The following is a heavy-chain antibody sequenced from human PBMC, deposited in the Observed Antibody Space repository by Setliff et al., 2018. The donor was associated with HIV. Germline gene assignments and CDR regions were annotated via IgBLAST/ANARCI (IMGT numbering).Heavy chain of an antibody. CDR2: IIPIFGTA. CDR3: ASPGPNYDGSAFDI. J-gene: IGHJ3*02. D-gene: IGHD3-10*01. Sequence: SVKVSCKASGGTFSSYAISWVRQAPGQGLEWMGGIIPIFGTANYAQKFQGRVTIITDESTSTAYMELSSLRSEDTAVYYCASPGPNYDGSAFDIWGQGTMVTVSS. CDR1: GGTFSSYA. V-gene: IGHV1-69*05.